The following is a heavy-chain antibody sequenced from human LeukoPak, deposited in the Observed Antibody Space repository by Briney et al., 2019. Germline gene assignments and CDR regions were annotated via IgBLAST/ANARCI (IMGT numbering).Heavy chain of an antibody. CDR1: GGSFSGYY. Sequence: SETLSLTCAVYGGSFSGYYWSWIRQPPGKGLEWIGEINHSGSTNYNPSLKSRVTISVDTSKNQLSLKLSSVTAADTAVYYCARGQGAYDSSGFDYWGQGTLVTVSS. J-gene: IGHJ4*02. D-gene: IGHD3-22*01. CDR3: ARGQGAYDSSGFDY. V-gene: IGHV4-34*01. CDR2: INHSGST.